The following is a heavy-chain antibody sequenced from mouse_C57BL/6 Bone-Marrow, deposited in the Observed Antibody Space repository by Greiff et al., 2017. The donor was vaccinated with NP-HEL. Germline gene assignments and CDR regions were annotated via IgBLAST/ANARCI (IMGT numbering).Heavy chain of an antibody. Sequence: VQLQQSGAELARPGASVKLSCKASGYTFTSYGISWVKQRTGQGLEWIGEIYPRSGNTYYNEKFKGKATLTADKSSSTAYMELRSLTSEDSAVYFCARPGDYYVSSYYFDYWGQGTTLTVSS. CDR1: GYTFTSYG. V-gene: IGHV1-81*01. CDR2: IYPRSGNT. CDR3: ARPGDYYVSSYYFDY. D-gene: IGHD1-1*01. J-gene: IGHJ2*01.